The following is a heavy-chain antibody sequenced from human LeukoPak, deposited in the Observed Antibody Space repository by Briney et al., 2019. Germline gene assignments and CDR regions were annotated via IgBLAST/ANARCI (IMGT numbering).Heavy chain of an antibody. CDR3: AKDLVSPNFDP. CDR1: GFTFSDYY. D-gene: IGHD4-23*01. V-gene: IGHV3-23*01. J-gene: IGHJ5*02. CDR2: ISGSGSNT. Sequence: GGSLRLSCAASGFTFSDYYMSWVRQPPGKGLEWVSLISGSGSNTYYADSVKGRFTISRDNSKKTLYLQMNSLRADDTAVYYCAKDLVSPNFDPWGQGTLVTVSS.